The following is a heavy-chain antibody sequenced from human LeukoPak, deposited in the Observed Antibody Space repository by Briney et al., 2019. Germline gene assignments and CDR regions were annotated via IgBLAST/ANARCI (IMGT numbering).Heavy chain of an antibody. J-gene: IGHJ4*02. CDR2: IYSGATT. CDR3: ARDHTVGQWPTHFDY. D-gene: IGHD6-19*01. Sequence: GGSLRLSCAASGFTVSSNYMNWVRQAPGKGLEWVSVIYSGATTYYADSVKGRFTISRDNSKNTLYLQMNSLRAEDTAVYYCARDHTVGQWPTHFDYWGPGTLVTVSS. V-gene: IGHV3-53*01. CDR1: GFTVSSNY.